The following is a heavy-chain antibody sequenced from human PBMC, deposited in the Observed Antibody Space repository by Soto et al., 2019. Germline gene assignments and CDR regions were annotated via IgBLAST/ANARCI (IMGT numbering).Heavy chain of an antibody. CDR3: ARSEMTYNCND. J-gene: IGHJ4*02. CDR1: GFTFRGDT. V-gene: IGHV3-23*01. D-gene: IGHD1-1*01. CDR2: ISGSGEMT. Sequence: VQLLESGGDLVQPGGSLRLACAASGFTFRGDTMSWVRQAPGKGLEWVSSISGSGEMTHYAESVKGRFTLSRDNSKNRLYLQMESPRAEDTALYYCARSEMTYNCNDWGQGSQVSVSS.